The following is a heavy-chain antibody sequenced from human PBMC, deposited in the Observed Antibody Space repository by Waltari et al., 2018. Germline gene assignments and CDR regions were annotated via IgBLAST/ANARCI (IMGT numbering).Heavy chain of an antibody. D-gene: IGHD6-13*01. CDR2: ISSSYI. CDR3: ARDAAPARMAAAGTIALRIFNYYYYMDV. CDR1: GFTFSSYS. Sequence: EVQLVESGGGLVKPGGSLRLSCAASGFTFSSYSMNWVRQAPGKGLEWVASISSSYIYYADSVKGRFTISRDNAKNSLYLQMNSLRAEDTAVYYCARDAAPARMAAAGTIALRIFNYYYYMDVWGKGTTVTVSS. J-gene: IGHJ6*03. V-gene: IGHV3-21*01.